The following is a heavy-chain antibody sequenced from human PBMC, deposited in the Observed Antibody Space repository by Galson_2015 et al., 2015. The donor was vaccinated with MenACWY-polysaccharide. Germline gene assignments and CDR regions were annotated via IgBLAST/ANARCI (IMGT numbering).Heavy chain of an antibody. D-gene: IGHD3-3*01. CDR1: GFTFTSYA. V-gene: IGHV3-23*01. CDR2: IRRSGTNT. Sequence: SLRLSCAASGFTFTSYAMSWVRQAPGKGLEWVSAIRRSGTNTYYADSVKGRFTISRDNSKNTLYLQMNSLRAEDTAVYYCAKDSTDFWSVAPRFAPSDQASLVTAAS. J-gene: IGHJ5*02. CDR3: AKDSTDFWSVAPRFAP.